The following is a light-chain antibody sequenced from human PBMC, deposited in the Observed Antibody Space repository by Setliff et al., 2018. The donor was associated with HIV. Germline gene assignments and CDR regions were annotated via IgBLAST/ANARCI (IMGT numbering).Light chain of an antibody. Sequence: QSVLTQPPSASGTPGQRVTISCSGSSSNIGSNTVTWYQQLPGTAPKLLIYKNDQRPSGVPDRFSGSKSGTSASLAISGLQSGDEADYYCAAWDDSLHGSYVFGAVTKVTVL. CDR1: SSNIGSNT. CDR3: AAWDDSLHGSYV. J-gene: IGLJ1*01. V-gene: IGLV1-44*01. CDR2: KND.